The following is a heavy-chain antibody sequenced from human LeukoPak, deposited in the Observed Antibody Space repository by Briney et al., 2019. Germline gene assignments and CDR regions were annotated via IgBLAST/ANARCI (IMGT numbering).Heavy chain of an antibody. CDR1: GGSFSGYY. D-gene: IGHD3-3*01. V-gene: IGHV4-34*01. J-gene: IGHJ4*02. CDR3: ARSWVHYDFWSGYLV. Sequence: SETLSLTCAVYGGSFSGYYWGWIRQPPGRGLEWIGEINHSGSTNYNPSLKSRVTISVDTSKNQFSLKLSSVTAADTAVYYCARSWVHYDFWSGYLVWGQGTLVTVSS. CDR2: INHSGST.